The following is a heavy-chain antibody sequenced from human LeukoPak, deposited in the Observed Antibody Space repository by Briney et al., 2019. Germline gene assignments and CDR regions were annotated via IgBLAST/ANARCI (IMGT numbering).Heavy chain of an antibody. CDR1: GGSISSYY. Sequence: SETLSLTCTVSGGSISSYYWSWIRQPPGKGLEWIGYIYNSGSTNYNPSLKSRVTISVDTSKNQFSLKLSSVTAADTAVYYCARRGYSGYVRYYYMDVWAKGPRSPSP. D-gene: IGHD5-12*01. CDR3: ARRGYSGYVRYYYMDV. J-gene: IGHJ6*03. CDR2: IYNSGST. V-gene: IGHV4-4*09.